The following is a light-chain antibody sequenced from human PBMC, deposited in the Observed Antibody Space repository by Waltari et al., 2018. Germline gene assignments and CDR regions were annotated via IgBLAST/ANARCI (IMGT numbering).Light chain of an antibody. J-gene: IGLJ1*01. CDR2: RTN. V-gene: IGLV1-47*01. CDR3: AAWDDSLSGLYV. Sequence: QSVLPQPPSASGTPGQRVTISCSGSSSNIHNNYVYWSQQLPGTTPKLLIYRTNQRPSGVPDRFSGSKSGTSASLAISGLRSEDEADYYCAAWDDSLSGLYVFGTGTKVTVL. CDR1: SSNIHNNY.